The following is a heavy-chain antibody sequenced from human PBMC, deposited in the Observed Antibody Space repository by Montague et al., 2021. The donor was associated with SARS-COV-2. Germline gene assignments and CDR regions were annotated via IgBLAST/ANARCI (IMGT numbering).Heavy chain of an antibody. J-gene: IGHJ4*02. CDR2: IYASGGT. Sequence: SETLSLTCSVSGEPISGFFWNWIRQPAGKGLEWIGRIYASGGTDYNPSLESRVTMSVDTSKNQFSLKVNSVTAADMATYYCARGVVAAPRVVDYWGRGTLVTVSS. D-gene: IGHD2-21*01. V-gene: IGHV4-4*07. CDR3: ARGVVAAPRVVDY. CDR1: GEPISGFF.